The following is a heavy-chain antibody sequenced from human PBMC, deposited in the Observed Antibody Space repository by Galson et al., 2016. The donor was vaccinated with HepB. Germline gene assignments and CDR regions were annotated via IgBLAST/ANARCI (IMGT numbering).Heavy chain of an antibody. Sequence: SVKVSCKASGGTFSNYALSWVRQAPRQGLEWLGGISPISETADYPQKFQGRVTITADKSTATVYMELRSLRSEDTAVYYCARPMTWDSALVADAFDVWGQGTVVTVSS. J-gene: IGHJ3*01. CDR1: GGTFSNYA. CDR3: ARPMTWDSALVADAFDV. CDR2: ISPISETA. D-gene: IGHD5-18*01. V-gene: IGHV1-69*06.